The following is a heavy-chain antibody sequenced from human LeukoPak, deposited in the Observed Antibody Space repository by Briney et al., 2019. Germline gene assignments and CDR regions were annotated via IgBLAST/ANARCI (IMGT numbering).Heavy chain of an antibody. J-gene: IGHJ4*02. CDR2: IYYSGST. Sequence: PSETLSLTCTVSVGSISSHYWSWIRQPPGKGLEWIGYIYYSGSTNYNPSLKSRVTISIDTSKNQFSPKLSSVTAADTAMYYCTSHYGSGFDSWGQGTLVTVSS. V-gene: IGHV4-59*11. CDR1: VGSISSHY. D-gene: IGHD3-10*01. CDR3: TSHYGSGFDS.